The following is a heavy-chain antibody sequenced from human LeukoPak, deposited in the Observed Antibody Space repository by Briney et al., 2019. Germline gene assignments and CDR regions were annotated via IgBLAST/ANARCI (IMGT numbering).Heavy chain of an antibody. V-gene: IGHV3-66*01. D-gene: IGHD3-16*01. CDR3: ATHSGGY. CDR2: IYSGGGT. J-gene: IGHJ4*02. Sequence: GGSLRLSCAASGFTFSTCGMSWVRQAPGKGLEGVSVIYSGGGTRYADSVKGRFTISRDNSKNTLYLQMTSLRAEDTAVYYCATHSGGYWGQGTLVTVSS. CDR1: GFTFSTCG.